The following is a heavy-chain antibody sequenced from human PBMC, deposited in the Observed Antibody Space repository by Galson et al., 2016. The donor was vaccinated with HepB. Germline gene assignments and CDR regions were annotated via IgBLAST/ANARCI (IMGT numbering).Heavy chain of an antibody. CDR2: IIPVFGTP. D-gene: IGHD3-22*01. CDR1: GGTFSSYA. CDR3: ARDSREYYDSSYYGVDV. Sequence: SVKVSCKASGGTFSSYAINWVRRAPGQGLEWMGGIIPVFGTPNYAQKFQGRVTITADESTSTAYMELSSLRSEDTAVYYCARDSREYYDSSYYGVDVWGQGTTVAVSS. V-gene: IGHV1-69*13. J-gene: IGHJ6*02.